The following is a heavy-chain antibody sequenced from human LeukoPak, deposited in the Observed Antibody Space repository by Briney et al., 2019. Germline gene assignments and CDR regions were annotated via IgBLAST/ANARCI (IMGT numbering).Heavy chain of an antibody. CDR1: GGSFSGYY. J-gene: IGHJ4*02. V-gene: IGHV4-34*01. D-gene: IGHD2-15*01. Sequence: SETLSLTCAVYGGSFSGYYWSWIRQPPGQGLEWIGEINHSGSTNYNPSLKSRVTISVDTSKNQFSLKLSSVTAADTAVYYCARYRQGSLFDYWGQGTLVTVSS. CDR3: ARYRQGSLFDY. CDR2: INHSGST.